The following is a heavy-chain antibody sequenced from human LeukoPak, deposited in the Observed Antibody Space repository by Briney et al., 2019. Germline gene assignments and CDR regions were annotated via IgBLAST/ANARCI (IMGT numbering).Heavy chain of an antibody. CDR3: ARGLRDTGFLDY. CDR2: INHSGST. D-gene: IGHD5-18*01. Sequence: SETLSLTCAVYGGSFSGYYWSWIRQPPGKGLEWIGEINHSGSTNYNPSLKSRVTISVDTSKNQFSLKLSSVTAADTAVYYCARGLRDTGFLDYWGQGTLVTVSS. CDR1: GGSFSGYY. J-gene: IGHJ4*02. V-gene: IGHV4-34*01.